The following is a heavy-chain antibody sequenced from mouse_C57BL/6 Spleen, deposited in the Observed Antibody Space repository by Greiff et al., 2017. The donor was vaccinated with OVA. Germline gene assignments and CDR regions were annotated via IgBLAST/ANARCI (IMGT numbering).Heavy chain of an antibody. CDR3: ARDYLGAY. CDR1: GFTFSDYG. CDR2: ISSGSSTI. Sequence: EVKLMESGGGLVKPGGSLKLSCAASGFTFSDYGMHWVRQAPETGLEWVAYISSGSSTIYYADTVKGRFTISRDNAKNTLFLQMTSLRSEDTAMYYCARDYLGAYWGQGTLVTVSA. V-gene: IGHV5-17*01. J-gene: IGHJ3*01. D-gene: IGHD2-4*01.